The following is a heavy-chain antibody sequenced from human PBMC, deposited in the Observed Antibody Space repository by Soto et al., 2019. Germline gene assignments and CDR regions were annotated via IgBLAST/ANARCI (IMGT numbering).Heavy chain of an antibody. D-gene: IGHD2-21*01. CDR1: GFTFSSYG. CDR3: ARGLHSLFDY. Sequence: GGSLRLPCAASGFTFSSYGMHWVRQAPGKGLEWVAVIWYDGNNKYYADSVKGRFTISRDNSKNTLYVQMTSLRAEDTAIYYCARGLHSLFDYWGQGTLVTVSS. J-gene: IGHJ4*02. V-gene: IGHV3-33*01. CDR2: IWYDGNNK.